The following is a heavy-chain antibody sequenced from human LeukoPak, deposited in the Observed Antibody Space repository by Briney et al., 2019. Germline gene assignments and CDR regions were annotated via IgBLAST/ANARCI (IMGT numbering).Heavy chain of an antibody. D-gene: IGHD6-19*01. V-gene: IGHV4-39*01. Sequence: SETLSLTCTVSGGSISSSSYYWGWIRQPPGKGLEWIGSIYYSGSTYYNPSLKSRVTISVDTSKNQFSLKLSSVTAADTAVYYCARGIRSGWYAWGQGTLVTVSS. J-gene: IGHJ5*02. CDR3: ARGIRSGWYA. CDR1: GGSISSSSYY. CDR2: IYYSGST.